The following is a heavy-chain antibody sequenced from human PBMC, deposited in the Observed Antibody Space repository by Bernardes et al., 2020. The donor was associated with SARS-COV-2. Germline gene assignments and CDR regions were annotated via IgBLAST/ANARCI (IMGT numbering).Heavy chain of an antibody. V-gene: IGHV3-11*01. J-gene: IGHJ4*02. CDR2: ISNGGGTI. CDR3: ARDSPHVDY. Sequence: GGSLRLSCAASGFTFSDYYMTWIRQTPGKGLEWISYISNGGGTIYYADSVRGRFTISRDNAKNSLYLQMNSLRAEDTAVYYCARDSPHVDYWGQGTLVTVSS. CDR1: GFTFSDYY.